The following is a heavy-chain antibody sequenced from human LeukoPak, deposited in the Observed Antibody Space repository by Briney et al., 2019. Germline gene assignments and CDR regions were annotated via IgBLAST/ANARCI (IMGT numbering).Heavy chain of an antibody. D-gene: IGHD1-7*01. Sequence: PSETLSLTCTVSGGSISSGGYYWSWIRQHPGKGLEWIGYIYYSGSTYYNPSLKSRVTISVDTSKNQFSLKLSSVTAADTAVYYCARHTAYNWNYGEWFDPWGQGTLVTVSS. CDR2: IYYSGST. CDR3: ARHTAYNWNYGEWFDP. CDR1: GGSISSGGYY. J-gene: IGHJ5*02. V-gene: IGHV4-31*03.